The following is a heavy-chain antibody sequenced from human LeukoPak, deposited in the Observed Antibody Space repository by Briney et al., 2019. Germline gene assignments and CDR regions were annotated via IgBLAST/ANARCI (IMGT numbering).Heavy chain of an antibody. Sequence: SVKVSCKASGGTFSSYAICWVRQAPGQGLEWMGGIIPVFNTADQAQKFQDRVTITADESTSTAYMELSSLRSEDTAVYYCARCPWQRDGQGAYYFDYWGQGTLVTVSS. CDR3: ARCPWQRDGQGAYYFDY. D-gene: IGHD5-12*01. CDR1: GGTFSSYA. CDR2: IIPVFNTA. J-gene: IGHJ4*02. V-gene: IGHV1-69*19.